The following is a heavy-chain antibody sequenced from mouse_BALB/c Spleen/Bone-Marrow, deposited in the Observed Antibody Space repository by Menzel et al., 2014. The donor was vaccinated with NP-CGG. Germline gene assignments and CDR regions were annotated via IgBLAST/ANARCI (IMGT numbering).Heavy chain of an antibody. CDR3: ARNLLLRRAMDY. CDR2: IWSGGST. D-gene: IGHD1-1*01. Sequence: QVQLQQSGPGLVQPSQSLSITCTVSGFSLTSYGVHWVRQSPGKGLEWLGVIWSGGSTDYNAAFISRLSISKDNSKSQVFFKVNSLQANDTAIYYCARNLLLRRAMDYWGQGTSVTVSS. V-gene: IGHV2-2*02. CDR1: GFSLTSYG. J-gene: IGHJ4*01.